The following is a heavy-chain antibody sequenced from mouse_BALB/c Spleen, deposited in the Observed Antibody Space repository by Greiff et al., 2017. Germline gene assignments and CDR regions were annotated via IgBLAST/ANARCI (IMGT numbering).Heavy chain of an antibody. V-gene: IGHV1S16*01. J-gene: IGHJ4*01. CDR1: GYTFTSYY. CDR3: TRSGVNYAMDY. D-gene: IGHD2-12*01. CDR2: INPSNGGT. Sequence: VQLQQSGADLVKPGASVKLSCKASGYTFTSYYMYWVKQRPGQGLEWIGEINPSNGGTNFNEKFKSKATLTVDKSSSTAYRQLSSLTSEDSAVYYCTRSGVNYAMDYWGQGTSVTVSS.